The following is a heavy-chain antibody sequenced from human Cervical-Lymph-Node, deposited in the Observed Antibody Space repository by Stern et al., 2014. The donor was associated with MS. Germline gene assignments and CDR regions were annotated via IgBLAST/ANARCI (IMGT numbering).Heavy chain of an antibody. J-gene: IGHJ4*02. D-gene: IGHD6-19*01. V-gene: IGHV4-34*01. CDR2: INHSGST. CDR3: ARGGGIAVDGTFAY. CDR1: GGSFSGYY. Sequence: QVQLQQWGAGLLKPSETLSLTCAVYGGSFSGYYWSWIRQPPGKGLEWIGEINHSGSTNYNPSLKSRVTISVDTSKNQFSLKLSSVTAADTAVYYCARGGGIAVDGTFAYWGQGTLVTVSS.